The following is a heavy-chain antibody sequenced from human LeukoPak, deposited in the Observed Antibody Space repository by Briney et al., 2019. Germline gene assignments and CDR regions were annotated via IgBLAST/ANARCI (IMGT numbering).Heavy chain of an antibody. J-gene: IGHJ4*02. CDR2: IYDSGST. CDR3: ARHADPPMNYGGNSGGIDY. CDR1: GGSISSYY. Sequence: SETLSLTCTVSGGSISSYYWSWIRQPPGKGLEWIGYIYDSGSTNYNPSLKSRVTISVDTSKNQFSLKLSSVTAADTAVYYCARHADPPMNYGGNSGGIDYWGQGTLVTVSS. D-gene: IGHD4-23*01. V-gene: IGHV4-59*08.